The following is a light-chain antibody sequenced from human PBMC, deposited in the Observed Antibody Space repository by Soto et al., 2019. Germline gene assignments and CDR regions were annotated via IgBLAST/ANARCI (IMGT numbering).Light chain of an antibody. CDR3: QQSYSTLLS. V-gene: IGKV1-39*01. J-gene: IGKJ4*01. Sequence: DIELTQSPSSLSASVGDRVTITCRASQSISTFLNWYQHKRGKAPKLLIHGASGLQSGVPFTFTGSGSGTDFSLTISGLQPEDSATYYCQQSYSTLLSFGGGTKVEI. CDR1: QSISTF. CDR2: GAS.